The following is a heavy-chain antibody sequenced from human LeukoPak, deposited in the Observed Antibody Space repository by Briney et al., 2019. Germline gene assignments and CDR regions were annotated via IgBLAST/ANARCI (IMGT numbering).Heavy chain of an antibody. V-gene: IGHV3-33*01. Sequence: QPGGSLRLSCAASGFTFSSYGMHWVRQAPGKGLEWVAVIWYDGSNKYYADSVKGRFTISRDNSKNTLYLQMNSLRAEDTAAYYCARDRLWFGESTYYYYYYGMDVWGKGTTVTVSS. J-gene: IGHJ6*04. CDR1: GFTFSSYG. CDR3: ARDRLWFGESTYYYYYYGMDV. CDR2: IWYDGSNK. D-gene: IGHD3-10*01.